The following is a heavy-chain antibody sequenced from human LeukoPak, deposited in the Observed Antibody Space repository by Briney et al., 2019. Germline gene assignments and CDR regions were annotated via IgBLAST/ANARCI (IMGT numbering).Heavy chain of an antibody. Sequence: SETLSLTCSVSGDSISIYNWSWIRQPPGKGLEWIGYIYNSGNTNYNPSLKSRVTISVDTSKNQFSLKLTPVTAADTAVYYCARDRELGCWGQGTLVTVSS. J-gene: IGHJ4*02. V-gene: IGHV4-59*01. CDR3: ARDRELGC. D-gene: IGHD3-16*01. CDR2: IYNSGNT. CDR1: GDSISIYN.